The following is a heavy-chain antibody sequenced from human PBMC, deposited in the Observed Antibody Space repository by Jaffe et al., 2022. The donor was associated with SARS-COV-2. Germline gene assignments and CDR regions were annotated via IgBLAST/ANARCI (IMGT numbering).Heavy chain of an antibody. D-gene: IGHD1-26*01. Sequence: QVQLVESGGGVVQPGGSLGLSCAASGFGFSTYGMHWVRQAPGKGLEWVAFVSYDGTKQNYADSVKGRFTTSRDNFKKTLYLEMGGLRVEDTALYYCAKDGTPYSGTFPDHWGHGALVSVSS. CDR1: GFGFSTYG. J-gene: IGHJ4*01. CDR3: AKDGTPYSGTFPDH. V-gene: IGHV3-30*18. CDR2: VSYDGTKQ.